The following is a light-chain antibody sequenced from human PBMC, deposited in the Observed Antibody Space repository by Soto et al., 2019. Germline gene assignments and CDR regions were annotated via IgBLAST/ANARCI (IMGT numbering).Light chain of an antibody. CDR3: CSYAGSYTWV. J-gene: IGLJ1*01. Sequence: QSALTQPPSASGSPGQSVTISCTGTKNDIGVYDFVSWYQHHPGKAPKLMIYDVSKRPSGVPDRFSGSKSGNTASLTISGLQAEDEADYYCCSYAGSYTWVFGTGTKLTVL. V-gene: IGLV2-11*01. CDR1: KNDIGVYDF. CDR2: DVS.